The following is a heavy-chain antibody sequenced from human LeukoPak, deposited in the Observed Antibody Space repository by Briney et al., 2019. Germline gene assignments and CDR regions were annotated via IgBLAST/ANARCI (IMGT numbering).Heavy chain of an antibody. CDR1: GYTFTSYD. D-gene: IGHD2-15*01. Sequence: GASVKVSCKASGYTFTSYDINWVRQSTGQGLEWMGYMNPNSSNTGYAQKFQGRVTITTNTSTSTAYIELSSLRSDDTAVYYCAREGCGYWGHGTLVTVSS. J-gene: IGHJ4*01. V-gene: IGHV1-8*03. CDR3: AREGCGY. CDR2: MNPNSSNT.